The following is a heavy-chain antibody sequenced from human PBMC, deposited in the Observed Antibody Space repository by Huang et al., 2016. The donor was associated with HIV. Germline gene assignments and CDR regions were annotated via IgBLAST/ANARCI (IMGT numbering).Heavy chain of an antibody. V-gene: IGHV4-39*01. J-gene: IGHJ6*03. CDR2: IYCKGST. CDR3: ARHREGPVAYYSGWGSHLNYMDV. D-gene: IGHD3-10*01. Sequence: QLLLQESGPGLVKPSEALALTCAVSGGSIRSSDYHWGWIRQPPGKGLEWIGRIYCKGSTHYSPAVKSRVTIALDTYKNLCSLNLTAMTAADTAVYYVARHREGPVAYYSGWGSHLNYMDVWGRGRTVVVSS. CDR1: GGSIRSSDYH.